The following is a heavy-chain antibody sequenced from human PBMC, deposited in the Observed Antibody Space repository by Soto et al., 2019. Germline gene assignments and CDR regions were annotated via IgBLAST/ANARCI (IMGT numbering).Heavy chain of an antibody. V-gene: IGHV1-69*12. CDR3: ATMKGGSQYYYYGMDV. D-gene: IGHD3-10*01. J-gene: IGHJ6*02. CDR1: GGTFSSYA. Sequence: QVQLVQSGAEVKKPGSSVKVSCKASGGTFSSYAISWVRQAPGQGLEWMGGISHMFGTADYAQKFQGRVTITADESTSTAYMELSSLRSDDTAVYYCATMKGGSQYYYYGMDVWGQGTTVTVSS. CDR2: ISHMFGTA.